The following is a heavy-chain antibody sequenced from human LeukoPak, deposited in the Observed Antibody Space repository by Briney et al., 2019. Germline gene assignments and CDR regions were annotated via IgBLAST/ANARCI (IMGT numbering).Heavy chain of an antibody. CDR1: GGSFSGYY. CDR2: INHSGST. J-gene: IGHJ6*03. CDR3: ARKYSRGMDV. Sequence: SETLSLTCAVYGGSFSGYYWSWIRQPPGKGLEWIGEINHSGSTNYNPSLKSRVTISVDTSKNQFSLKLSSVTAADTAVYYCARKYSRGMDVWGKGTTVTISS. V-gene: IGHV4-34*01. D-gene: IGHD2-15*01.